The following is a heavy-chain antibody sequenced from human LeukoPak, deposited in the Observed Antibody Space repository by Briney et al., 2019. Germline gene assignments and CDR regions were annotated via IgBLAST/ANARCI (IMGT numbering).Heavy chain of an antibody. CDR3: AKDRAAMVIGPFDY. V-gene: IGHV3-21*04. CDR1: GFTFSSYA. CDR2: ISSSSSYI. D-gene: IGHD5-18*01. Sequence: GGSLRLSCAASGFTFSSYAMHWVRQAPGKGLEWVSSISSSSSYIYYADSVKGRFTISRDNAKNSLYLQMNSLRAEDMALYYCAKDRAAMVIGPFDYWGQGTLVTVSS. J-gene: IGHJ4*02.